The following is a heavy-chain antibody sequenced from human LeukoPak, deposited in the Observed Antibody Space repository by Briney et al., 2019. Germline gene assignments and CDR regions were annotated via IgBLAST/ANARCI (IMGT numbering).Heavy chain of an antibody. CDR3: AKDAQGGGTNFDY. D-gene: IGHD3-16*01. Sequence: GGSLRLSCAASGFTFSSYGMHWVRQAPGKGLEWVSVISGSGGSTYYSDSVKGRFTISRDNSKNTLYLQMNSLRAEDTAVYYCAKDAQGGGTNFDYWGQGTLVTVSS. V-gene: IGHV3-23*01. CDR2: ISGSGGST. CDR1: GFTFSSYG. J-gene: IGHJ4*02.